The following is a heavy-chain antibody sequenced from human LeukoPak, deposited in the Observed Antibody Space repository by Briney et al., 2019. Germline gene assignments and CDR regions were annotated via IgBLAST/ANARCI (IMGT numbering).Heavy chain of an antibody. CDR3: ARYGSGSRRFDP. V-gene: IGHV4-30-4*01. CDR2: IHYSGST. D-gene: IGHD3-10*01. Sequence: SQTLSLTCTVSGGSISSGDYYWRWIRQPPGKGLEWIGYIHYSGSTYYNPSLRSRVTMSVDTSKNQFSLKLSSVTAADTAVYYCARYGSGSRRFDPWGQGTLVTVSS. CDR1: GGSISSGDYY. J-gene: IGHJ5*02.